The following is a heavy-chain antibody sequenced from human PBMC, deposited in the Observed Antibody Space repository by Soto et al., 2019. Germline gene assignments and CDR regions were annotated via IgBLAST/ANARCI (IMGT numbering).Heavy chain of an antibody. Sequence: QVQLQESGPGLVKPSQTLSLTCTVSGGSISSGGYYWSWIRQHPGKGLEWIGYIYYSGSTYYNPSLKSRVTISVDTSKNQFSLKLSSVTAADTAVYYCARELIAVAGEYNWFDPWGQGTLVTVSS. CDR1: GGSISSGGYY. J-gene: IGHJ5*02. CDR2: IYYSGST. V-gene: IGHV4-31*03. D-gene: IGHD6-19*01. CDR3: ARELIAVAGEYNWFDP.